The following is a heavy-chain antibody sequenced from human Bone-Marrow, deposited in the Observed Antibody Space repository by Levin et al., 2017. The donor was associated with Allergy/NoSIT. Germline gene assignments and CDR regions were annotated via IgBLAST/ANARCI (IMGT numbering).Heavy chain of an antibody. J-gene: IGHJ4*02. V-gene: IGHV4-61*01. CDR1: GGSVSSGSYY. CDR3: ARGFYVTGSHLFDY. D-gene: IGHD3-10*01. CDR2: VFHSGST. Sequence: SETLSLTCTVSGGSVSSGSYYWSWIRQPPGKGLQWIGFVFHSGSTNYNPSLKSRVTISLDTSKNQFSLKLSSVTAADTAVYYCARGFYVTGSHLFDYWGQGTLVTVSS.